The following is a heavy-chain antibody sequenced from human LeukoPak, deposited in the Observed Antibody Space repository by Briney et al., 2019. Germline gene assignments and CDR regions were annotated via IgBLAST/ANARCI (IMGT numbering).Heavy chain of an antibody. CDR2: ISGSGGST. D-gene: IGHD3-9*01. CDR3: AREGAIYDILTGYYFDY. J-gene: IGHJ4*02. CDR1: GFTFSSYG. V-gene: IGHV3-23*01. Sequence: GGTLRLSCAASGFTFSSYGMSWVRQAPGKGLEWVSAISGSGGSTYYADSVKGRFTISRDNAKNSLYLQMNSLRAEDTAVYYCAREGAIYDILTGYYFDYWGQGTLVTVSS.